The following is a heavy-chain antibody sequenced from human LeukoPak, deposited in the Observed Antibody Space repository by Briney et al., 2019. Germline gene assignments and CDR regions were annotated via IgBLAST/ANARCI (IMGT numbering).Heavy chain of an antibody. J-gene: IGHJ4*02. V-gene: IGHV1-69*13. Sequence: SVKVSCKASGGTFSSYAISWVRQAPGQGLEWMGGIIPIFGTANYAQKFQGRVTITADESTSTAYMELSSLRSEDTAVYYCARDATYQLLYACYWGQGTLVTVSS. CDR1: GGTFSSYA. D-gene: IGHD2-2*02. CDR3: ARDATYQLLYACY. CDR2: IIPIFGTA.